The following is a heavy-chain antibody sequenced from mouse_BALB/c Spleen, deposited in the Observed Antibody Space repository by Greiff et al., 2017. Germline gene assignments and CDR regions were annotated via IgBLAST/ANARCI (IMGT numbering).Heavy chain of an antibody. D-gene: IGHD1-1*01. CDR1: GYTFTSYT. Sequence: VKLVESGAELARPGASVKMSCKASGYTFTSYTMHWVKQRPGQGLEWIGYINPSSGYTNYNQKFKDKATLTADKSSSTAYMQLSSLTSEDSAVYYCARNYGSSYGFAYWGQGTLVTVSA. CDR3: ARNYGSSYGFAY. J-gene: IGHJ3*01. V-gene: IGHV1-4*01. CDR2: INPSSGYT.